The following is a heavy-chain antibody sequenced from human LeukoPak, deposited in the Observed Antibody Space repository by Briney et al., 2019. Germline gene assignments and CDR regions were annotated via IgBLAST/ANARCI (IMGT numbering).Heavy chain of an antibody. D-gene: IGHD3-10*01. CDR2: ISGSGGST. CDR3: AKDLLLWFGELLSAFDI. Sequence: PGGSLRLSCAASGFTFSSYAMSWVRQAPGKGLEWVSAISGSGGSTYYADSVKGRFTISRDNSKDTLYLQMNSLRAEDTAVYYCAKDLLLWFGELLSAFDIWGQGTMVTVSS. CDR1: GFTFSSYA. J-gene: IGHJ3*02. V-gene: IGHV3-23*01.